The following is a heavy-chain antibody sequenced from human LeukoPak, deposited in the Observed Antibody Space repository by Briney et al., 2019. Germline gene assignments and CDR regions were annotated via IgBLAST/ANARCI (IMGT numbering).Heavy chain of an antibody. D-gene: IGHD6-13*01. J-gene: IGHJ5*02. CDR3: ARDMYSSSCRWFDP. Sequence: PSQTLSLTCSVSGDSISTGTYYWSWIRQPPGEGLEWIGYIYHSASPFYNPSLKSRVTISLDRSKNQFSLKLNSVTAADTAVYYCARDMYSSSCRWFDPWGQGTLVTVSS. CDR1: GDSISTGTYY. CDR2: IYHSASP. V-gene: IGHV4-30-2*01.